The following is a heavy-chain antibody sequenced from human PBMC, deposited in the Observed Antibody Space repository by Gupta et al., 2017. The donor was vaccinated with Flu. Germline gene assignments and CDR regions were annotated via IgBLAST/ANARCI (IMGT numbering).Heavy chain of an antibody. D-gene: IGHD4-17*01. CDR3: ATVTSGC. J-gene: IGHJ4*02. Sequence: EMQLVESGGGLVQPGGSLRLSCAASGFTFSPSYLQWVRQAPGKGLVWVSRINPDGSSTTYAESVKGRFTISRDNAKNTLYLQMNSLGDDDTAVYYCATVTSGCWGQGTLVTVSS. CDR1: GFTFSPSY. V-gene: IGHV3-74*03. CDR2: INPDGSST.